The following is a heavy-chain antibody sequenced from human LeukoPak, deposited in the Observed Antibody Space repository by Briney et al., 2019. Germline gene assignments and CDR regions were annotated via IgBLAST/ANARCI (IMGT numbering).Heavy chain of an antibody. CDR2: ISSSSNTI. CDR1: GFIFSDYS. V-gene: IGHV3-48*04. J-gene: IGHJ4*02. Sequence: PGGSLRLSCAASGFIFSDYSMNWVRQAPGKGLEWISYISSSSNTIYYADSVKGRFTISRDNTMNSLYLQMNSLRAEDTAIYYCARSLPYGTTWYGRSDFWGQGTLVTVSS. CDR3: ARSLPYGTTWYGRSDF. D-gene: IGHD6-13*01.